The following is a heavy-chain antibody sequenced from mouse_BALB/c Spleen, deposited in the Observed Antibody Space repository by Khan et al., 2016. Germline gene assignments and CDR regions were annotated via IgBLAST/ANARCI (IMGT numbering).Heavy chain of an antibody. V-gene: IGHV14-3*02. CDR1: GFNIKDTY. CDR2: IDPANGNT. CDR3: ARSPYEYDVGFAY. Sequence: VQLQQSGAELVKPGASVKLSCTASGFNIKDTYMHWVKQRPEQGLEWIGRIDPANGNTKYDPKFQGKATITADTSSNTAYLQLSSLTSEDTAVYDCARSPYEYDVGFAYWGQGNLVTVSA. D-gene: IGHD2-4*01. J-gene: IGHJ3*01.